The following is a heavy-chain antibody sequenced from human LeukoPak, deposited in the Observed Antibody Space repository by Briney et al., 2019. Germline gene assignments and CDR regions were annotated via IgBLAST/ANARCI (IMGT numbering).Heavy chain of an antibody. CDR2: IYYSKNT. CDR3: VSPRGFSYGYFDY. Sequence: PSETLSLTCTVSGGSISSSSAYWGWIRQPPGKGLEWIGSIYYSKNTYYNPSLRSRVTISADTSKNQFSLTLGSVSATDTAVYYCVSPRGFSYGYFDYWGQGTLVTVSS. D-gene: IGHD5-18*01. V-gene: IGHV4-39*01. CDR1: GGSISSSSAY. J-gene: IGHJ4*02.